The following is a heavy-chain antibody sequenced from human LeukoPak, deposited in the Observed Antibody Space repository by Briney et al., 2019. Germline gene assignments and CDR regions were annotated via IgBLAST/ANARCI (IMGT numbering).Heavy chain of an antibody. J-gene: IGHJ5*01. V-gene: IGHV4-4*02. CDR3: VRHDGRGGATMGAFDS. CDR1: GGSISSSNW. D-gene: IGHD4/OR15-4a*01. CDR2: IYHSGST. Sequence: SGTLSLTCAVSGGSISSSNWWSWVRQPPGKGLEWIGEIYHSGSTNYNPSLKSRVTISVDKSKNQFSLKLNSVTAADTAVYYCVRHDGRGGATMGAFDSWGQGFLVTVSS.